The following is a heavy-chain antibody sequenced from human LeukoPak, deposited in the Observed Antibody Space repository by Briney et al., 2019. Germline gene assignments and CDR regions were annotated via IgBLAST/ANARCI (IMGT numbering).Heavy chain of an antibody. Sequence: GGSLRLSCAASRFTFSSYAMSWVRQAPGKGLEWVSAISGSGGSTYYADSVKGRFTISRDNSKNTLYLQMNSLRAEDTAVYYCAKSPSQVYYDFWSGSYNWFDPWGQGTLVTVSS. D-gene: IGHD3-3*01. J-gene: IGHJ5*02. CDR2: ISGSGGST. CDR1: RFTFSSYA. V-gene: IGHV3-23*01. CDR3: AKSPSQVYYDFWSGSYNWFDP.